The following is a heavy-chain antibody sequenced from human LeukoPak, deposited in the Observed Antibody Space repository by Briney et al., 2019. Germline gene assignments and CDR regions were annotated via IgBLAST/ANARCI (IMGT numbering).Heavy chain of an antibody. Sequence: SETLSLTCAVYGGSFSGCYWSWIRQPPGKGLEWIGEINHSGSTNYNPSLKSRVTISVDTSKNQFSLKLSSVTAADTAVYYCARGRLLGGYYYYYGMDVWGQGTTVTVSS. V-gene: IGHV4-34*01. D-gene: IGHD3-16*01. CDR3: ARGRLLGGYYYYYGMDV. J-gene: IGHJ6*02. CDR1: GGSFSGCY. CDR2: INHSGST.